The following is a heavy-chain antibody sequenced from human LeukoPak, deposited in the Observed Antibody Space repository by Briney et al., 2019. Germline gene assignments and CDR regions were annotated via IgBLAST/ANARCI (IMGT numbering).Heavy chain of an antibody. D-gene: IGHD5-24*01. Sequence: KTSETLCLTCTVSGGSISSYYWSWIRQPPGKGLEWIGYIYYSGSTNYNPSLKSRVTISVDTSKNQFSLKLSSVTAADTAVYYCATTRDGYNYYFDYWGQGTLVTVSS. CDR3: ATTRDGYNYYFDY. CDR2: IYYSGST. V-gene: IGHV4-59*01. CDR1: GGSISSYY. J-gene: IGHJ4*02.